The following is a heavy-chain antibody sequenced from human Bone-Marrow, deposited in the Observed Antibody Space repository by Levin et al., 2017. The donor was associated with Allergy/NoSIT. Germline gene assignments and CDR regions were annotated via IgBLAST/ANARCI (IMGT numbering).Heavy chain of an antibody. CDR3: AKVRGAGYTSSSYFDF. V-gene: IGHV3-43*01. CDR2: ITWDGGNT. CDR1: GFTFDDYT. Sequence: GGSLRLSCAASGFTFDDYTMHWVRQVPGKGLEGVSLITWDGGNTYYADSVKGRFTISRDNSKNSLYLQMNSLRTEDTGLYYCAKVRGAGYTSSSYFDFWGQGTLVTVSS. D-gene: IGHD6-6*01. J-gene: IGHJ4*02.